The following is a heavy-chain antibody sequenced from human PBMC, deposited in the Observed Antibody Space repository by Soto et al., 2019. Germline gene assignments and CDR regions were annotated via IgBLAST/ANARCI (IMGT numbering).Heavy chain of an antibody. V-gene: IGHV4-61*01. CDR1: GDSVSTDRYF. CDR2: ISYTGDT. D-gene: IGHD1-26*01. CDR3: ARIVVGATVDL. Sequence: SETLSLTCSVSGDSVSTDRYFWTWIRQPPGKGLEWIAYISYTGDTNYNPSLKSRVTISIGTSRNQFSLTLTSVTAADTAVYFCARIVVGATVDLWDQGSLVTVSS. J-gene: IGHJ5*02.